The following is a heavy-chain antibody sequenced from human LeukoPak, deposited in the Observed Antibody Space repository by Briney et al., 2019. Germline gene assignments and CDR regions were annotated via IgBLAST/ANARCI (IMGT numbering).Heavy chain of an antibody. CDR2: FYYSGFT. V-gene: IGHV4-39*01. Sequence: SETLSLTCSVYDESISRSSYYWSWIRQPPGKGLEWIGTFYYSGFTYYNPSLKNRVTISVDTSKNQFSLKLSSVTAEDTAVYYCATLKVGTTLPDYWGQGTLVTVSS. CDR1: DESISRSSYY. CDR3: ATLKVGTTLPDY. J-gene: IGHJ4*02. D-gene: IGHD1-26*01.